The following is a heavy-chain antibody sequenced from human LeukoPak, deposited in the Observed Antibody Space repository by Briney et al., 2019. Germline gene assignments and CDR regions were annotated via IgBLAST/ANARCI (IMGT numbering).Heavy chain of an antibody. CDR1: GFTFSSYE. V-gene: IGHV3-48*03. CDR3: AKGARGDTVTSIVGLNWFDP. CDR2: ISSSDSTI. J-gene: IGHJ5*02. D-gene: IGHD4-17*01. Sequence: GGSLRLSCVASGFTFSSYEMNWVRQAPGKGLEWVSFISSSDSTIYYADSVKGRFSISRDNSKNTLYLQMNSLRADDTAVYYCAKGARGDTVTSIVGLNWFDPWGQGTLVTVSS.